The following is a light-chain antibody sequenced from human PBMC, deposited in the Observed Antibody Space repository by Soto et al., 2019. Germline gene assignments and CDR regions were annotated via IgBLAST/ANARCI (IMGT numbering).Light chain of an antibody. CDR1: SSDVGGYNY. J-gene: IGLJ2*01. V-gene: IGLV2-14*01. Sequence: QSVLTQPASVSGSPGQSITISCTGTSSDVGGYNYVSWYQQHPGKAPKLMIYEVSNRPSGVSNRFSGSKSGNTASLTISGLQDEDEADYYCSSYTSSSTLVFGGGTKLTVL. CDR3: SSYTSSSTLV. CDR2: EVS.